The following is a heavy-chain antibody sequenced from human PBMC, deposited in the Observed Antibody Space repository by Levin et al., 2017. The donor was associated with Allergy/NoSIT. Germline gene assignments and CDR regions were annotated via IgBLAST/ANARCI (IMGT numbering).Heavy chain of an antibody. D-gene: IGHD1-26*01. CDR3: ARGGFGGSDTNWFDP. V-gene: IGHV1-69*02. Sequence: RASVKVSCKASGGTFSSYTISWVRQAPGQGLEWMGRIIPILGIANYAQKFQGRVTITADKSPSTAYMELSSLRSEDTAVYYCARGGFGGSDTNWFDPWGQGTLVTVSA. CDR2: IIPILGIA. J-gene: IGHJ5*02. CDR1: GGTFSSYT.